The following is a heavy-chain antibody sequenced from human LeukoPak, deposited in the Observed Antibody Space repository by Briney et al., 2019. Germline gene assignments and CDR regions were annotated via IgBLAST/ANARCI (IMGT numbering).Heavy chain of an antibody. J-gene: IGHJ4*02. V-gene: IGHV3-9*01. CDR3: AKDITPYDILTGYFDY. D-gene: IGHD3-9*01. CDR1: GFTFDDYA. CDR2: ISWNSGSI. Sequence: PGRSLRLSCAASGFTFDDYAMHWVRQAPGKGLEWVSGISWNSGSIGYADSVEGRFTISRDNAKNSLYLQMNSLRAEDTALYYCAKDITPYDILTGYFDYWGQGTLVTVSS.